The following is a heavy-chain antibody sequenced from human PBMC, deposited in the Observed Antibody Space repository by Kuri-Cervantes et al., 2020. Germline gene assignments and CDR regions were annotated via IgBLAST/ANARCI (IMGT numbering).Heavy chain of an antibody. Sequence: ASVKVSCKASGYTFTGYYMHWVRHAPGQGLEWMGWINPNSGGTNYAQKFQGWVTMTRDTSISTAYMELSRLRSDDTAVYYCARGPYSSGWRYGGYNWFDPWGQGTLVTVSS. CDR3: ARGPYSSGWRYGGYNWFDP. J-gene: IGHJ5*02. CDR2: INPNSGGT. CDR1: GYTFTGYY. D-gene: IGHD6-19*01. V-gene: IGHV1-2*04.